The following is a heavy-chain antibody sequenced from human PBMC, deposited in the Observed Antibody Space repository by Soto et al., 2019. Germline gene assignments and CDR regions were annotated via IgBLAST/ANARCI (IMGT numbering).Heavy chain of an antibody. CDR2: IYYSGST. V-gene: IGHV4-59*11. D-gene: IGHD3-16*01. CDR3: ARGHNLGGSTFDI. Sequence: PSATLSLTWTVSGGAILSLSWGWIRQPPGKGLEYIGYIYYSGSTNYNPSLKSRVTISVDMSREQFSLKLTSVTAADTAVYYCARGHNLGGSTFDIWGQGTSVT. CDR1: GGAILSLS. J-gene: IGHJ3*02.